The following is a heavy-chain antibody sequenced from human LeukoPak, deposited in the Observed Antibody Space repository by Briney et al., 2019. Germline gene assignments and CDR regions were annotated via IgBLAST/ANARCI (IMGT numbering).Heavy chain of an antibody. D-gene: IGHD3-22*01. Sequence: ASVKVPCKASGYTFTSYGITWVRQAPGQGLEWMGWINPNSGGTNYAQKFQGRVTMTRDTSINTAYMELSRLRSDDTAVYYCAKDSLNRWDSSGPNWFDPWGQGTLVTVSS. CDR1: GYTFTSYG. CDR2: INPNSGGT. V-gene: IGHV1-2*02. J-gene: IGHJ5*02. CDR3: AKDSLNRWDSSGPNWFDP.